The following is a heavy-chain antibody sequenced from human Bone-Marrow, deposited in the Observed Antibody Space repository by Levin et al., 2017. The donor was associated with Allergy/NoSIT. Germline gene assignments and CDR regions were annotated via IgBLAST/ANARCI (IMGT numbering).Heavy chain of an antibody. CDR1: GYSISSGYY. Sequence: KPSETLSLTCTVSGYSISSGYYWGWIRQPPGKGLEWIGSIYHSGSTYYNPSLKSRVTISVDTSKNQFSLKLSSVTAADTAVDYCARGGAGSYTPSSYYWGQGTLVTVSS. V-gene: IGHV4-38-2*02. J-gene: IGHJ4*02. D-gene: IGHD1-26*01. CDR2: IYHSGST. CDR3: ARGGAGSYTPSSYY.